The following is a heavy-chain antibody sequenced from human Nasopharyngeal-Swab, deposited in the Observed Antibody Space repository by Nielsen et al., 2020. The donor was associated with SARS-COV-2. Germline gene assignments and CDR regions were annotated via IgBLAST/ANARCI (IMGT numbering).Heavy chain of an antibody. Sequence: SETLSLTCTVSGGSINSYYWSWIQQPAGKGLEWIGRIYTSGSTNYNPSLKSRVTMSVDTSKNQFSPKLSSVTAADTAVYYCARSGYSSSWPDPYYFDYWGQGTLVTVSS. D-gene: IGHD6-13*01. CDR1: GGSINSYY. CDR2: IYTSGST. V-gene: IGHV4-4*07. J-gene: IGHJ4*02. CDR3: ARSGYSSSWPDPYYFDY.